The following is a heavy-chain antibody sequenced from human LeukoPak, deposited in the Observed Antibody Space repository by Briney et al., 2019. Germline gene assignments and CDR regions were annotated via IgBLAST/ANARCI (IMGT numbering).Heavy chain of an antibody. Sequence: LAGGSLRLSCAASGFTFSSYSMNWVRQAPGKGLEWVSYISSSSSTIYYADSVKGRFTISRDNAKNSLYLQMNSLRAEDTAVYYCARDMPYYYDSSGWRGYYFDYWGQGTLVTVSS. CDR1: GFTFSSYS. J-gene: IGHJ4*02. CDR3: ARDMPYYYDSSGWRGYYFDY. V-gene: IGHV3-48*01. D-gene: IGHD3-22*01. CDR2: ISSSSSTI.